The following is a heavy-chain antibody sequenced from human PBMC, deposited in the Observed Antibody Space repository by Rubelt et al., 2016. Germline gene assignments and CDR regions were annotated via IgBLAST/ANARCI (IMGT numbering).Heavy chain of an antibody. Sequence: QLQMQESGPGLVKPSGTLSLTCTVSGGSINSNDYYWAWIRQSPGKGLEWIGHVYYNGDTIYNPSLNSRVTISLGPSQRHSSLKRKSVTAVGTAVYYCARVREYCNSSSCLDMDVWGKGTSVTGSS. CDR3: ARVREYCNSSSCLDMDV. CDR2: VYYNGDT. V-gene: IGHV4-61*05. CDR1: GGSINSNDYY. J-gene: IGHJ6*04. D-gene: IGHD2/OR15-2a*01.